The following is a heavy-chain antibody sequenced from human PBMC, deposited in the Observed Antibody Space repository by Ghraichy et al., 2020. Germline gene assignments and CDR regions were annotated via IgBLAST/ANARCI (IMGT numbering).Heavy chain of an antibody. CDR2: IYYSGST. J-gene: IGHJ3*02. CDR1: GGSISSYY. Sequence: SETLSLTCTVSGGSISSYYWSWIRQPPGKGLEWIGYIYYSGSTNYNPSLKSRVTISVDTSKNQFSLKLSSVTAADTAVYYCARLGMPYDAFDIWGQGTMVTVSS. D-gene: IGHD1-26*01. CDR3: ARLGMPYDAFDI. V-gene: IGHV4-59*08.